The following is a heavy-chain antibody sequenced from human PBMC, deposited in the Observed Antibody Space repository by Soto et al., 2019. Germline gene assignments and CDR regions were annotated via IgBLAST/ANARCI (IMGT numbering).Heavy chain of an antibody. CDR1: GFTFSDYY. J-gene: IGHJ4*02. V-gene: IGHV3-11*01. CDR3: ARSGVYDILTGPYYFDY. D-gene: IGHD3-9*01. Sequence: QVQLVESGGGLVKPGGSLRLSCPASGFTFSDYYMSWIRQAPGKGLEWLSYITTSGSTIYYADSVKGRFTISRDNAKNSLYLHMNSLRAEDTAVYYCARSGVYDILTGPYYFDYWGQGTLVTVSS. CDR2: ITTSGSTI.